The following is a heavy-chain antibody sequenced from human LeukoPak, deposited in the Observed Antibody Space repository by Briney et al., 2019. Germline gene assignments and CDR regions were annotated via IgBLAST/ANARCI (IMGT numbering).Heavy chain of an antibody. CDR1: GGSISSYY. Sequence: SETLSLTCTVSGGSISSYYWSWIRQPPGKGLEWIGYIYYSGSTNYNPSLKSRVTISVDTSKNQFSLKLSSVTAADTAVYYCARGDRLRRLAFDIWGQGTMVTVSS. CDR2: IYYSGST. V-gene: IGHV4-59*01. D-gene: IGHD4-17*01. J-gene: IGHJ3*02. CDR3: ARGDRLRRLAFDI.